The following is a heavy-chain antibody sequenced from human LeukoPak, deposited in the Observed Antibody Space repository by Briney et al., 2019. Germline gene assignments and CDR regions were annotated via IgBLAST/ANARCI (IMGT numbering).Heavy chain of an antibody. J-gene: IGHJ6*02. D-gene: IGHD3-22*01. V-gene: IGHV2-70*11. CDR3: ARIWEDRSGPYGMDV. Sequence: ESGPTLVNPTQTLTLTCTFSGFSLSTSGMCVSWIRQPPGKALEWLARIDWDDDKYYSTSLKTRLTISKDTSKNQVVLTMTNMDPVDTATYYCARIWEDRSGPYGMDVWGQGTTVTVSS. CDR1: GFSLSTSGMC. CDR2: IDWDDDK.